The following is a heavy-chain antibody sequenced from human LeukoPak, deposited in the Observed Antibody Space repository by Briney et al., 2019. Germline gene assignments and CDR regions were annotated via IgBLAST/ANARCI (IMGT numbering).Heavy chain of an antibody. CDR2: ISYSGIT. V-gene: IGHV4-39*01. CDR3: ARLRKQYSSGYDILDY. D-gene: IGHD5-18*01. CDR1: GGSISSSDYS. Sequence: PSQTLSLTCTLSGGSISSSDYSCGWLRQPPGKGLEWFGTISYSGITYFNPSLKSRVPVSVDTSKNQFSLKLSSVTAADTAVYYCARLRKQYSSGYDILDYWGQGTLVTVSS. J-gene: IGHJ4*02.